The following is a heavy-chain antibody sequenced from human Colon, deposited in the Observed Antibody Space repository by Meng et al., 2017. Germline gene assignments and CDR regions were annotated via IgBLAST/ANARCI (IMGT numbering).Heavy chain of an antibody. J-gene: IGHJ4*02. CDR2: IDRSGTT. CDR3: ARTIYSSSVDY. D-gene: IGHD3-22*01. Sequence: QVQLQESGPGLLKPSETLSLTCSASGYSISTAYYWGWIRQTPGKGLEWIASIDRSGTTYYNPSLESRVTISVDTSKNHFSLRLNSVTAADTAVYFCARTIYSSSVDYWGQGTLVTVSS. CDR1: GYSISTAYY. V-gene: IGHV4-38-2*01.